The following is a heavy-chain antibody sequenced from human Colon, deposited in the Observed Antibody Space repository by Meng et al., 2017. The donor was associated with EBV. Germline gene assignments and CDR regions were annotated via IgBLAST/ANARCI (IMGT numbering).Heavy chain of an antibody. CDR3: ARVGAYCGGDCYHPR. V-gene: IGHV4-4*02. J-gene: IGHJ4*02. CDR1: GGSLSSRNW. Sequence: QGKLQEAGPGLVKPSGTPALPCAVSGGSLSSRNWWSWVRQPPGKGLEWIGEIYHSGSTNYNPSLKSRVTISVDESKNQFSLRLSSVTAADTAVYYCARVGAYCGGDCYHPRWGQGTLVTVSS. CDR2: IYHSGST. D-gene: IGHD2-21*02.